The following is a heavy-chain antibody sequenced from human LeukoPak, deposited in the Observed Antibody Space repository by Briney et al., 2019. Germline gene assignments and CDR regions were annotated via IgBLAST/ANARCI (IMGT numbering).Heavy chain of an antibody. CDR3: VAYYYDSSGYSDY. CDR2: ISGSGGST. CDR1: GFTFSSYA. J-gene: IGHJ4*02. Sequence: GGSLRLSCAASGFTFSSYAMSWVRQAPGKGLEWVSAISGSGGSTYYADSVKGRFTISRDNSKNTMYLQMNSLRAEDTAVYYCVAYYYDSSGYSDYWGQGTLVTVSS. D-gene: IGHD3-22*01. V-gene: IGHV3-23*01.